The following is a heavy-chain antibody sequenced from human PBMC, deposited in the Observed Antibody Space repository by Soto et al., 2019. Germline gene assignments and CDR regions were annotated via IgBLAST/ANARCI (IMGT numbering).Heavy chain of an antibody. J-gene: IGHJ5*01. CDR2: IIPIYGTA. D-gene: IGHD6-19*01. CDR3: ANIQMDSSGWNVWSLDS. V-gene: IGHV1-69*06. CDR1: GDTFSSYS. Sequence: QVQLVQSGAAVQKPGSSVKVSCKASGDTFSSYSISWVRQAPGQGLEWMGRIIPIYGTANSAQKFQGRVTITADKSTSTAYKELSSLKSDDTAVYYCANIQMDSSGWNVWSLDSWGHGTLVTVSS.